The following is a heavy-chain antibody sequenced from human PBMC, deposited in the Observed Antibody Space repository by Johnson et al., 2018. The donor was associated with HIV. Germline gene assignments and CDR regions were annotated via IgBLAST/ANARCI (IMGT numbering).Heavy chain of an antibody. V-gene: IGHV3-49*04. Sequence: EVQLVESGGGLVQPGGSLRLSCAASGFTFSSYGMSWVRQAPGKGLEWVGVIRSKAYGGTTRYAASVKGRFTISRDNPKNTLYLQMNSLRAEDTAVYYCARDKWELLGAFDIWGQGTMVTVSS. D-gene: IGHD1-26*01. J-gene: IGHJ3*02. CDR2: IRSKAYGGTT. CDR3: ARDKWELLGAFDI. CDR1: GFTFSSYG.